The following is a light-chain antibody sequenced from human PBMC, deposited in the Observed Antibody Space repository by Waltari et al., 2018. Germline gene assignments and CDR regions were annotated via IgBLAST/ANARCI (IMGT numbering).Light chain of an antibody. J-gene: IGKJ2*01. CDR1: QNIKNY. CDR3: QQSYSTPYT. V-gene: IGKV1-39*01. Sequence: DIQMTQSPSSLSASVGDRVTITCRASQNIKNYLNWYQQKPGKAPNLLMYAASTLQSGVSSRFSGSGSGTDFTLTITSLQPEDFATYYCQQSYSTPYTFAQGTKLEIK. CDR2: AAS.